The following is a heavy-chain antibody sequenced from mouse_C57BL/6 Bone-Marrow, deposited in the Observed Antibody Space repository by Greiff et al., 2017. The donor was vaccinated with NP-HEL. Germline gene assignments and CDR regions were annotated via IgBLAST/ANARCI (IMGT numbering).Heavy chain of an antibody. CDR2: IHPNSGST. Sequence: VQLQQPGAELVKPGASVKLSCKASGYTFTSYWMHWVKQRPGQGLEWIGMIHPNSGSTNYNEKFKSKATLTVDKSSSTAYMQLSSLTSEDSAVYYCARLYRGYFDVWGTGTTVTVSS. J-gene: IGHJ1*03. D-gene: IGHD1-3*01. V-gene: IGHV1-64*01. CDR3: ARLYRGYFDV. CDR1: GYTFTSYW.